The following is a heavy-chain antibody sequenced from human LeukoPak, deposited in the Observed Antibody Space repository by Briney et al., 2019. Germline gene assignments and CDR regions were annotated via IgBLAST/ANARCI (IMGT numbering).Heavy chain of an antibody. CDR1: GFTFGAYA. CDR2: IIASGAVT. J-gene: IGHJ4*02. Sequence: GGSLRLSCAAPGFTFGAYAMSWVRQAPGKGLDWVSAIIASGAVTYYADSVKGRFTISRDNSMDTLYLQMNSLRAEDTAIYYCAKEYTSSYNYFDYWGQGTLVTVSS. CDR3: AKEYTSSYNYFDY. D-gene: IGHD6-6*01. V-gene: IGHV3-23*01.